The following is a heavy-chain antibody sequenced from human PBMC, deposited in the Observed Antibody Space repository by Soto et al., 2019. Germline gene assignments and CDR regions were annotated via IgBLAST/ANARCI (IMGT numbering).Heavy chain of an antibody. D-gene: IGHD2-2*02. CDR1: GFTLSMYS. CDR3: AREYTAWPLAYGLDV. J-gene: IGHJ6*02. V-gene: IGHV3-7*01. Sequence: GGSLRLSCEVSGFTLSMYSMTWVRQAPGKGLEWVAKIPQEGSDGHYVDSVKGRFTISRDNAKNSVSLQMNSLRAEDTAVYYCAREYTAWPLAYGLDVWGQGTTVTVSS. CDR2: IPQEGSDG.